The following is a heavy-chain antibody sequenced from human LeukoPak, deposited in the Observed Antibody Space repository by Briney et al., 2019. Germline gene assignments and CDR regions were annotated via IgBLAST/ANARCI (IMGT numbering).Heavy chain of an antibody. J-gene: IGHJ5*02. CDR3: ARDTGQYAPGTPGFTRFDP. D-gene: IGHD3-10*01. CDR1: GGSFSGYY. Sequence: PSETLSLTCAVYGGSFSGYYWSWIRQPPGKWLEWIGEINHSGSTNYNPSLKSRVTISVDTSKNQFSLKLTSVTAADTAVYYCARDTGQYAPGTPGFTRFDPWGQGTLVTVSS. CDR2: INHSGST. V-gene: IGHV4-34*01.